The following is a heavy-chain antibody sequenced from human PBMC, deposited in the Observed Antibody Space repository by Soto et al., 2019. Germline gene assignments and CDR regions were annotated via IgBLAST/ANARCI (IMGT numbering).Heavy chain of an antibody. V-gene: IGHV4-34*01. CDR1: GGSFSGYY. J-gene: IGHJ6*02. CDR3: ARGGQYYYYGMDV. Sequence: QVQLQQWGAGLLKPSETLSLTCAVYGGSFSGYYWSWIRQPPGKGLEWIGEINHSGSTNYNPSLKSRVTISVDTSKNQFSLKLSSVTAADTAVYYCARGGQYYYYGMDVWGQGTTVTVSS. CDR2: INHSGST.